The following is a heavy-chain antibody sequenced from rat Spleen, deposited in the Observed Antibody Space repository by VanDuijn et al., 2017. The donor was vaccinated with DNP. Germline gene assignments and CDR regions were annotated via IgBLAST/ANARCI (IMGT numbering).Heavy chain of an antibody. V-gene: IGHV5-22*01. CDR3: ASLNYGGYLIY. J-gene: IGHJ2*01. D-gene: IGHD1-11*01. CDR1: GFTFSDYN. Sequence: EVQLVESGGGLVQPGRSLKLSCAASGFTFSDYNMAWVRQAPKKGLHWVASISSEGSTTYYGDSVKGRFSISRENAKSTLYLQMNSLRSEDTATYYCASLNYGGYLIYWGQGVMVTVSS. CDR2: ISSEGSTT.